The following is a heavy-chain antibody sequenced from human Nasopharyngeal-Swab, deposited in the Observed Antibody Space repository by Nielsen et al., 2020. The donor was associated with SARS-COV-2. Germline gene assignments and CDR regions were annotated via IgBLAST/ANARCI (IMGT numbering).Heavy chain of an antibody. V-gene: IGHV1-69*06. Sequence: SVKVSCKASGYTFTSYAMHWVRQAPGQGLEWMGGIIPIFGTANYAQKFQGRVTITADKSTSTAYMELSSLRSEDTAVYYCARGRVGYDSSGYYYNLDYWGQGTLVTVSS. J-gene: IGHJ4*02. CDR2: IIPIFGTA. CDR3: ARGRVGYDSSGYYYNLDY. D-gene: IGHD3-22*01. CDR1: GYTFTSYA.